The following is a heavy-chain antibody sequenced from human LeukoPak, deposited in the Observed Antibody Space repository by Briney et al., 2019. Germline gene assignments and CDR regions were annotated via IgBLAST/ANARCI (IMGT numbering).Heavy chain of an antibody. CDR2: IKQDGSEK. V-gene: IGHV3-7*01. D-gene: IGHD3-3*01. CDR3: ARDNGVVHGVYYMDV. Sequence: GGSLRLSCAASGFTFSNYWMTWVRQAPGKGLEWVADIKQDGSEKLYVKSVRGRFTISRDNAKMSLFPQMNSLRAEDTAVYYCARDNGVVHGVYYMDVWGKGTTVTVS. CDR1: GFTFSNYW. J-gene: IGHJ6*03.